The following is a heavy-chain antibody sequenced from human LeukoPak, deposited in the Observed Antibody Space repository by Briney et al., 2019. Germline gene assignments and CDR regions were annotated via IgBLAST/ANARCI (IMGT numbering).Heavy chain of an antibody. CDR2: ISSNGGST. CDR3: ARGGSGSYYRPHAY. Sequence: AGGSLRLSCAASGFTFSSYAMHWVRQAPGKGLEYVSAISSNGGSTYYANSVKGRFTISRDNSKNTLYLQMGSLRAEDMAVYYCARGGSGSYYRPHAYWGQGTLVTVSS. D-gene: IGHD3-10*01. V-gene: IGHV3-64*01. J-gene: IGHJ4*02. CDR1: GFTFSSYA.